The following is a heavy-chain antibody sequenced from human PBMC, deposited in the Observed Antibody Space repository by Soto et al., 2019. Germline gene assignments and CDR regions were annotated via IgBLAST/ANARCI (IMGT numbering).Heavy chain of an antibody. CDR2: IYYSGST. V-gene: IGHV4-39*01. J-gene: IGHJ4*02. Sequence: QLQLQESDPELLKPSETLSLTCTVSGGSISSSSYYWGWIRQPPGKGLEWIGSIYYSGSTYYNPSLKSRVTVSVDTSKIQFSLKLSSVTAADTAVYYCTFSVAGKADWGQGTLVTVSS. CDR3: TFSVAGKAD. CDR1: GGSISSSSYY. D-gene: IGHD6-19*01.